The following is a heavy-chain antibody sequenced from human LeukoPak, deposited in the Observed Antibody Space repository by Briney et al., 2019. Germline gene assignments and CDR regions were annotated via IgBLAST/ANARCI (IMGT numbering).Heavy chain of an antibody. J-gene: IGHJ4*02. CDR2: IYHSGST. D-gene: IGHD4-17*01. CDR3: ARGGPLRDFDY. Sequence: LRLSCAASGFTFSSYAMSWVRQAPGKGLEWIGYIYHSGSTYYNPSLKSRVTISVDRSKNQFSLKLSSVTAADTAVYYCARGGPLRDFDYWGQGTLVTVSS. CDR1: GFTFSSYA. V-gene: IGHV4-30-2*01.